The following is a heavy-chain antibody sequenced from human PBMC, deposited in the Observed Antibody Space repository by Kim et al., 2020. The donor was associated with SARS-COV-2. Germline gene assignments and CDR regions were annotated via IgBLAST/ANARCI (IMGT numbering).Heavy chain of an antibody. Sequence: SEILSLTCTVSGGSISSYYWSWIRQPPGKGLEWIGYIYYSGSTNYNPSLKSRVTISVDTSKNQFSLKLSSVTAADTAVYYCARDQYYYDSSGYSRDDAFDIWGQGTMVTVSS. CDR2: IYYSGST. V-gene: IGHV4-59*01. J-gene: IGHJ3*02. CDR3: ARDQYYYDSSGYSRDDAFDI. CDR1: GGSISSYY. D-gene: IGHD3-22*01.